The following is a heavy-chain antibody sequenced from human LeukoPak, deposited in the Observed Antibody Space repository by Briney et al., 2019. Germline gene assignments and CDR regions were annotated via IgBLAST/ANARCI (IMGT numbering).Heavy chain of an antibody. CDR3: ARDRSDGDYAFDY. V-gene: IGHV3-21*01. J-gene: IGHJ4*02. CDR1: GLTFSSYS. D-gene: IGHD4-17*01. Sequence: GGSLRLSCAASGLTFSSYSMNWVRQAPGKGLEWVSSISSSSSYIYYADSVKGRFTISRDNAKNSLYLQMNSLRAEDTAVYYCARDRSDGDYAFDYWGQGALVTVSS. CDR2: ISSSSSYI.